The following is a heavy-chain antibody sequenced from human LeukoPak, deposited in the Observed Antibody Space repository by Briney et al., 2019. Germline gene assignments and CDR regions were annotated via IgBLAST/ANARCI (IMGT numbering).Heavy chain of an antibody. CDR2: IYYSGST. Sequence: PSETLSLTCTVSGGSISSSTYYWGWIRQPPGKGLEWIGSIYYSGSTYNNPSFKSRVTIFVDTSKNQFSLKLSSVTATDTAVYYCARTYGDYDDAFDVWGQGTMVTVSS. D-gene: IGHD4-17*01. J-gene: IGHJ3*01. CDR1: GGSISSSTYY. CDR3: ARTYGDYDDAFDV. V-gene: IGHV4-39*01.